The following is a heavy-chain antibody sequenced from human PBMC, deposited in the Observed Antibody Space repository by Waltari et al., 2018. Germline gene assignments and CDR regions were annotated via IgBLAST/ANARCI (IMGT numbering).Heavy chain of an antibody. Sequence: QVQLVQSGAEVKKPGSSVKVSCKASGGTFSSYAISWVRQAPGQGLEWMGRISPIFGTANYAQKFQGRVTITADKSTSTAYMELSSLRSEDTAVYYCARDSIIGGAPYYFDYWGQGTLVTVSS. D-gene: IGHD1-20*01. CDR3: ARDSIIGGAPYYFDY. CDR2: ISPIFGTA. J-gene: IGHJ4*02. CDR1: GGTFSSYA. V-gene: IGHV1-69*08.